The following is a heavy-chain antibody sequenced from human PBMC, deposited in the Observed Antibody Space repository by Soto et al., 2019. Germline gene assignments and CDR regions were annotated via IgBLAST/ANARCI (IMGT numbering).Heavy chain of an antibody. CDR2: VIPILNTL. Sequence: WASVKVSCKASGGTLTGYAVNWVRQAPGQGLEWMGVVIPILNTLKYAQRFQGRVTITAGESTTTAFMELSSLRSDDTAVYYCAISACSYGGPHNGLDPWGQGTRVTVSS. CDR1: GGTLTGYA. V-gene: IGHV1-69*13. J-gene: IGHJ5*02. CDR3: AISACSYGGPHNGLDP. D-gene: IGHD1-26*01.